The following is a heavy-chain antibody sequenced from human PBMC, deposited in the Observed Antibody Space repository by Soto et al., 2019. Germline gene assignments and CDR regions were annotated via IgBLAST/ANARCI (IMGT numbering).Heavy chain of an antibody. CDR3: ARVYFDWLTPYYYYGMDV. D-gene: IGHD3-9*01. CDR1: GFTFSSYE. Sequence: GVLRLSCAASGFTFSSYEMNWVRQAPGKGLEWVSYISSSGSTIYYAGSVKGRFTISRDNAKNSLYLQMNSLRAEDTAVYYCARVYFDWLTPYYYYGMDVWGQGTTVTVSS. V-gene: IGHV3-48*03. CDR2: ISSSGSTI. J-gene: IGHJ6*02.